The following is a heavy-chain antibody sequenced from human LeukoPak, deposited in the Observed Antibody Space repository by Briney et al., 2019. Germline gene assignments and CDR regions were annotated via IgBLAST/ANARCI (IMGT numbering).Heavy chain of an antibody. CDR3: AREESGGYFDY. D-gene: IGHD2-8*02. CDR2: INPTGTGT. CDR1: GYTFTDYY. V-gene: IGHV1-46*01. J-gene: IGHJ4*02. Sequence: ASVKVSCKASGYTFTDYYMNWVRQAPGQGLEWVGLINPTGTGTNYAQKFRGRVTLTRDTSTTTVYMELSSLRSEDTAVYYCAREESGGYFDYWGQGTPVTVSS.